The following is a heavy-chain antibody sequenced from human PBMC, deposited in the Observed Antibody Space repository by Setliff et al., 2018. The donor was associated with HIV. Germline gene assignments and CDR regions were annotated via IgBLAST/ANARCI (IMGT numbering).Heavy chain of an antibody. D-gene: IGHD3-22*01. V-gene: IGHV4-39*01. Sequence: SETLSLTCTVSGGSITTSSFYWGWIRQAPGKGLEWIGYIYYRGSTNYNPSLKSRVTISVDTSKNQFSPKLGSVTAADTAVYYWARRGITMIVAVNWYFDLWGRGTLVTVSS. CDR1: GGSITTSSFY. CDR2: IYYRGST. CDR3: ARRGITMIVAVNWYFDL. J-gene: IGHJ2*01.